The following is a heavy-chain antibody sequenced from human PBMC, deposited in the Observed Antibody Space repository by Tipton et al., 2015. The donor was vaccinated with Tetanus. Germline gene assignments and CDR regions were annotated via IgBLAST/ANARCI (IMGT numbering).Heavy chain of an antibody. CDR1: GFNFSTNS. Sequence: SLRLSCVGSGFNFSTNSMNWVRQAPGKGLEWIAYISSGSSIIFYADAVRGRSFISRDNTKNSLSLQMNSLKDDDRAVYFCARSVHFASWYDWGPGTRVTVSS. V-gene: IGHV3-48*02. CDR3: ARSVHFASWYD. J-gene: IGHJ4*02. D-gene: IGHD6-13*01. CDR2: ISSGSSII.